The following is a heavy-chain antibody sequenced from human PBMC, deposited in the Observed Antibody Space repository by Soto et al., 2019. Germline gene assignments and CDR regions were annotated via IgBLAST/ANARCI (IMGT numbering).Heavy chain of an antibody. CDR3: VAVVSTGTTGGYYFDY. CDR1: GFTFTSSA. J-gene: IGHJ4*02. CDR2: IVVGSGNT. V-gene: IGHV1-58*01. Sequence: SVKVSCKASGFTFTSSAVQWVRQARGQRLEWIGWIVVGSGNTNYAQKFQERVTITRDMSTSTAYMELSSLRSEDTAVYYCVAVVSTGTTGGYYFDYWGQGTLVTAPQ. D-gene: IGHD1-7*01.